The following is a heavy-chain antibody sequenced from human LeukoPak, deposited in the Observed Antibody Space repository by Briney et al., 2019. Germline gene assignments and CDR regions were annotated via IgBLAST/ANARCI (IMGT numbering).Heavy chain of an antibody. CDR1: GGSFSGYY. CDR3: ASDEKSEVRGAPRASVDY. J-gene: IGHJ4*02. V-gene: IGHV4-34*01. D-gene: IGHD3-10*01. CDR2: INHSGST. Sequence: PSETLSLTCAVYGGSFSGYYWSWIRQPPGKGLEWIGEINHSGSTNYNPSLKSRVTISVDTSKNQFSLKLSSVTAADTAVYYCASDEKSEVRGAPRASVDYWGQGALVTVSS.